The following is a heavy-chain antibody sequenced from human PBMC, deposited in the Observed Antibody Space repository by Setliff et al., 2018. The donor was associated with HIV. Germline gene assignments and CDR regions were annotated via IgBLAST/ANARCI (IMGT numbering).Heavy chain of an antibody. CDR2: INPNSGDT. CDR1: GGTFSGYG. CDR3: ARGAVDDDYFEY. J-gene: IGHJ4*02. Sequence: GALVKVSCKTFGGTFSGYGIDWVRQAPGQGLEWMGIINPNSGDTNYAQKFQGRVSMTRDTSIFTAYMELSRLRSDDTAVYYCARGAVDDDYFEYWGQGTLVTVSS. D-gene: IGHD2-15*01. V-gene: IGHV1-2*02.